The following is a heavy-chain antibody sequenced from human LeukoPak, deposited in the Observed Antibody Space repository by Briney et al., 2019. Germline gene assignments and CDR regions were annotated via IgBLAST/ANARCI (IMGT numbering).Heavy chain of an antibody. J-gene: IGHJ3*02. CDR3: ATGIVGAGDAFDI. CDR1: GGSISSGGYY. Sequence: PSETLSLTCTVSGGSISSGGYYWSWIRQPPGKGLEWIGYIYHSGSTYYNPSLKSRVTISVDRSKNQFSLKLSSVTAADTAVYYCATGIVGAGDAFDIWGQGTMVTVSS. CDR2: IYHSGST. D-gene: IGHD1-26*01. V-gene: IGHV4-30-2*01.